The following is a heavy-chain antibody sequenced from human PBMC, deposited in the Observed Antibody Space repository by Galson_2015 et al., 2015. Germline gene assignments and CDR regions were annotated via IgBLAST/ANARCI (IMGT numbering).Heavy chain of an antibody. CDR1: GYSLSGGYY. Sequence: TLSLTCAVSGYSLSGGYYWAWLRQPPGTGLEWIGSIYHSGITYYNPSLKSRVTISVDTSKNQFSLKLSSVTAADTAVYYCARSYSISRAHDAFDIWGQGTMVTVSS. CDR2: IYHSGIT. J-gene: IGHJ3*02. CDR3: ARSYSISRAHDAFDI. V-gene: IGHV4-38-2*01. D-gene: IGHD6-6*01.